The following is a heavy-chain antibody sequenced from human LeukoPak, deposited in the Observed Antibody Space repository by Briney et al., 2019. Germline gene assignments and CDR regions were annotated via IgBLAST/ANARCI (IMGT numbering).Heavy chain of an antibody. CDR3: ARGQPRGEVDYMDV. Sequence: PSETLSLTCSVSGASISSGSYYWGWIRQPPGKGLEWIGSIYYSGSTYYNPSLKSRVTISVDTSKNQFSLKLSSVTAADTAVYYCARGQPRGEVDYMDVWGKGTTVTVSS. D-gene: IGHD5-12*01. V-gene: IGHV4-39*07. CDR1: GASISSGSYY. CDR2: IYYSGST. J-gene: IGHJ6*03.